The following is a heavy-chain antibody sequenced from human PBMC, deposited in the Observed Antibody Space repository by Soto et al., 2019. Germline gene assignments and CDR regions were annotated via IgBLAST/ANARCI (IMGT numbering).Heavy chain of an antibody. CDR2: MNPNSGNT. CDR1: GYTFTSYD. Sequence: ASVKVSCKASGYTFTSYDINWVRQATGQGLEWMGWMNPNSGNTGYAQKFQGRVTMTRNTSISTAYMELSSLRSEDTAVYYCARVRDIDDPRENYYYYYGMDVWGQGTTVTVSS. V-gene: IGHV1-8*01. D-gene: IGHD5-12*01. J-gene: IGHJ6*02. CDR3: ARVRDIDDPRENYYYYYGMDV.